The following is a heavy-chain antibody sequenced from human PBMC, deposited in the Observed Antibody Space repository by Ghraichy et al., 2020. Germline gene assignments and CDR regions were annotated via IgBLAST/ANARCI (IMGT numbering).Heavy chain of an antibody. CDR2: FDPEDGET. Sequence: ASVKVSCKVSGYTLTELSMHWVRQAPGKGLEWMGGFDPEDGETIYAQKFQGRVTMTEDTSTDTAYMELSSLRSEDTAVYYCATRRYYDILTGYYINAEYFQHWGQGTLVTVSS. V-gene: IGHV1-24*01. CDR1: GYTLTELS. D-gene: IGHD3-9*01. CDR3: ATRRYYDILTGYYINAEYFQH. J-gene: IGHJ1*01.